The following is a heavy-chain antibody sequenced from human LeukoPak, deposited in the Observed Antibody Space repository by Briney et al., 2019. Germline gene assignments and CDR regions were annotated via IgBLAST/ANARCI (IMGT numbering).Heavy chain of an antibody. Sequence: GGSLRLSCAASGFTFSSYGMSWVRQAPGKGLEWVSAISGSGGSTYYADSVKGRFTISRDNSKNTLYLQMNSLSPEDTAVYYCARVIIEGSYYNYYYYYYMDVWGKGTTVTVSS. CDR2: ISGSGGST. V-gene: IGHV3-23*01. CDR3: ARVIIEGSYYNYYYYYYMDV. CDR1: GFTFSSYG. D-gene: IGHD3-10*01. J-gene: IGHJ6*03.